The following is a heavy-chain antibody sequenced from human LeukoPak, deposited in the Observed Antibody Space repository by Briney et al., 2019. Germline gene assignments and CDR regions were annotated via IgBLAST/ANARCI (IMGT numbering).Heavy chain of an antibody. V-gene: IGHV3-33*01. Sequence: PGRSLRLSCAASGFTFSSYGMHWVRQAPGKGLEWVAVIWYDGSNKYYADSVKGRYTISRDNSKNTLYLQMNSLRAEDTAVYYCARDLRSRIAARLLLDSSGGYWGQGTLVTVSS. D-gene: IGHD6-6*01. CDR1: GFTFSSYG. CDR3: ARDLRSRIAARLLLDSSGGY. CDR2: IWYDGSNK. J-gene: IGHJ4*02.